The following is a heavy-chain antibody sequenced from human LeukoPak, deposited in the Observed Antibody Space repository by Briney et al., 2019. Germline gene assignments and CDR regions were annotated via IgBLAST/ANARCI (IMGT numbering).Heavy chain of an antibody. CDR1: GFTFDDYA. CDR2: ISWNSGSI. V-gene: IGHV3-9*01. J-gene: IGHJ4*02. D-gene: IGHD3-10*01. Sequence: TGGSLRLSCAASGFTFDDYAMHWVRQAPGKGLEWVSGISWNSGSIDYADSVKGRFTISRDNAKNSLYLQMNSLRAEDTALYYCAKDAGMVRGDNWGQGTLVTVSS. CDR3: AKDAGMVRGDN.